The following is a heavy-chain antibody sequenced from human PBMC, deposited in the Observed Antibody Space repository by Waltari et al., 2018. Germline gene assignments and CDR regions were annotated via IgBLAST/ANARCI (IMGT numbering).Heavy chain of an antibody. CDR2: INWNSGNI. D-gene: IGHD3-3*01. CDR3: TSDAFGNSIGGVFDY. Sequence: EVQLVESGGGLVQPGRSLRLSWVGSGFSFADRAMPWVRQVPGKGLEWVSGINWNSGNIGYADSVKGRFTISRDNAKNSLYLQINSVRTEDTALYYCTSDAFGNSIGGVFDYWGQGTLVNVSS. CDR1: GFSFADRA. J-gene: IGHJ4*02. V-gene: IGHV3-9*01.